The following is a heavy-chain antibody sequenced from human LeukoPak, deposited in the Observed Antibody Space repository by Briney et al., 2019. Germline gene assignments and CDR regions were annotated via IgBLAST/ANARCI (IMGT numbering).Heavy chain of an antibody. CDR3: ARDECSSTSCYLWGDYYYYYMDV. CDR1: GFTFSSYS. CDR2: ISSSSSYI. V-gene: IGHV3-21*01. D-gene: IGHD2-2*01. Sequence: GGSLRLSCAASGFTFSSYSMNWVRQAPGKGLEWVSSISSSSSYIYYADSVKGRLTISRDNAKNSLYLQMNSLRAEDTAVYYCARDECSSTSCYLWGDYYYYYMDVWGKGTTVTVSS. J-gene: IGHJ6*03.